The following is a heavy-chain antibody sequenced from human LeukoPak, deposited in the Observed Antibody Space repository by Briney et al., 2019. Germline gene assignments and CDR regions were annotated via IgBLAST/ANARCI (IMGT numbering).Heavy chain of an antibody. V-gene: IGHV4-4*09. D-gene: IGHD4-23*01. CDR2: IYTSGST. CDR3: ARGGLEDDYGGNSDGVWFDP. CDR1: GGSISSYY. Sequence: SETLSLTCTVSGGSISSYYWSWIRPPPGKGLEWIGYIYTSGSTNYNPSLKSRVTISVDTSKNQFSLKLSSVTAADTAVYYCARGGLEDDYGGNSDGVWFDPWGQGTLVTVSS. J-gene: IGHJ5*02.